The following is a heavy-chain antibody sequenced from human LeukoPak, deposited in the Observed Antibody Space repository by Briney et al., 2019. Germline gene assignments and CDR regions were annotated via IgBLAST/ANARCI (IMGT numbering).Heavy chain of an antibody. J-gene: IGHJ6*03. CDR1: GGSISSYY. CDR3: ARVGVNSGWYWGLDYYYMDV. CDR2: IYYSGST. V-gene: IGHV4-39*07. Sequence: SETLSLTCTVSGGSISSYYWGWIRQPPGKGLEWIGSIYYSGSTYYNPSLKSRVTISVDTSKNQFSLKLSSVTAADTAVYYCARVGVNSGWYWGLDYYYMDVWGKGTTVTVSS. D-gene: IGHD6-19*01.